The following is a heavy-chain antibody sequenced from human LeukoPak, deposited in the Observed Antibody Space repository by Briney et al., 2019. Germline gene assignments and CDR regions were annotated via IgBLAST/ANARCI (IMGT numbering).Heavy chain of an antibody. Sequence: KPGESLKISCKGSGYSFTGYWIGWVRQMPGKGLEWMGIIYPGDSDTRYSPSFQGQVTISADKSISTAYLQWSSLKASDTAMYYCASSTVTTDYYYYMDVWGKGTTVTVSS. CDR2: IYPGDSDT. CDR1: GYSFTGYW. D-gene: IGHD4-11*01. CDR3: ASSTVTTDYYYYMDV. J-gene: IGHJ6*03. V-gene: IGHV5-51*01.